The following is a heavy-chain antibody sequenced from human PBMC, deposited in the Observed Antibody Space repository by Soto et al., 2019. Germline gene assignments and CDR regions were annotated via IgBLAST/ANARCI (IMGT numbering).Heavy chain of an antibody. V-gene: IGHV1-69*06. CDR3: ARLYCSSTSCYPGGMDV. CDR2: IIHIFGTA. CDR1: GGTFSSYA. J-gene: IGHJ6*02. Sequence: QVQLVQSGAEVKKPGSSVKVSCKASGGTFSSYAISWVRQAPGQGLEWMGGIIHIFGTANYAQKFQGRVTITADKSTSTAYMELSSLRSEDTAVYYCARLYCSSTSCYPGGMDVWGQGTTVTVSS. D-gene: IGHD2-2*01.